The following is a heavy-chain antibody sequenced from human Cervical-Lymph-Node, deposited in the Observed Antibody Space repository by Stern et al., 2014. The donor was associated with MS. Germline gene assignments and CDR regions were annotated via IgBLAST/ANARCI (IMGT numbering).Heavy chain of an antibody. D-gene: IGHD4-11*01. CDR1: GYTFISYW. V-gene: IGHV5-51*03. Sequence: EVQLVQSGAEVKKPGESLKISCKTSGYTFISYWIGWVRQMPGRGLEWMGIIYTGDSHTRYSPPFQGQVTISVDKSISTAYLQWSSLKAPDTAIYYCARRSWDYRREYYFDFWGQGTLVTVSS. J-gene: IGHJ4*02. CDR2: IYTGDSHT. CDR3: ARRSWDYRREYYFDF.